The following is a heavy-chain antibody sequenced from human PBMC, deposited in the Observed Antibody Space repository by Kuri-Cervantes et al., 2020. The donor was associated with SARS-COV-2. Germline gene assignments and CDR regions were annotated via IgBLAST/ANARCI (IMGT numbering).Heavy chain of an antibody. D-gene: IGHD3-16*01. V-gene: IGHV3-30*04. CDR1: GFSFSSDA. CDR3: ARDWALHHDF. J-gene: IGHJ4*02. Sequence: GGSLRLSCEASGFSFSSDAMHWVRQTPGKGLEWVALMSHDGSSIYYADSVKGRFTISRDNSKNTLYLEMSSLRVEDAAVYYCARDWALHHDFRGQGTLVTVSS. CDR2: MSHDGSSI.